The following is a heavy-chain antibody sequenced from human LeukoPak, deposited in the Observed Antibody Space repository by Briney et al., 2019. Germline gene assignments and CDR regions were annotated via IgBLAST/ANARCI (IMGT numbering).Heavy chain of an antibody. V-gene: IGHV3-23*01. CDR1: GFIFSSYS. CDR3: AKDRVTAAGYYFDY. D-gene: IGHD6-13*01. CDR2: ITANGDTT. Sequence: GGSLRLSCVGSGFIFSSYSVAWVRQAQGKGRDWVSSITANGDTTYYAASVKGRFTISRDNSKNTLYLQMSSLRAEDTAVYYCAKDRVTAAGYYFDYWGQGTLVTVSS. J-gene: IGHJ4*02.